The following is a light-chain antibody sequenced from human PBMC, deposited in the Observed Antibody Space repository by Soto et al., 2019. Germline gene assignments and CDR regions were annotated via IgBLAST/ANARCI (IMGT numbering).Light chain of an antibody. CDR3: QQYNTWPGT. Sequence: EIVLTQSPGTLSLSPGERATLSCRASQPVSSSYLAWYQQKPGQAPRLLIYGASSRATDIPDRFSGSGSGTQFTLTISSLRSEDFGTYYCQQYNTWPGTFGQGTKVDIK. CDR2: GAS. CDR1: QPVSSSY. J-gene: IGKJ1*01. V-gene: IGKV3-20*01.